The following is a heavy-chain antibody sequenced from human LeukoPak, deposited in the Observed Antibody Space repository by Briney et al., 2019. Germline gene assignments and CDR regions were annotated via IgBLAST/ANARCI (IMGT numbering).Heavy chain of an antibody. CDR2: IKQDESEK. CDR3: ARDPYRSTGSYGMDI. J-gene: IGHJ6*02. Sequence: PGGSLRLSCTASAFTLSNHWMSRVRQTPEKGLEWVANIKQDESEKVYVDSVKGRFTISRDNAKSSLYLQMSGLRADDTAVYYCARDPYRSTGSYGMDIWGQGTTVTVSS. V-gene: IGHV3-7*05. D-gene: IGHD6-13*01. CDR1: AFTLSNHW.